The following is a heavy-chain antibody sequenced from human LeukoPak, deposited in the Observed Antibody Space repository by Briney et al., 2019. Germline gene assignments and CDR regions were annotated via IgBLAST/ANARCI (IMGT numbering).Heavy chain of an antibody. CDR3: ARRYNWNDRWD. V-gene: IGHV4-39*07. J-gene: IGHJ4*02. CDR2: IYYSGST. D-gene: IGHD1-1*01. CDR1: GGSISSTNYY. Sequence: KPSETLYLTCTVSGGSISSTNYYWGWIRQPPGKGLEWIGSIYYSGSTYYNPSLKSRLTISLDTSKNQFSLRLSSVTAADTAFYYCARRYNWNDRWDWGQGTLVTVSP.